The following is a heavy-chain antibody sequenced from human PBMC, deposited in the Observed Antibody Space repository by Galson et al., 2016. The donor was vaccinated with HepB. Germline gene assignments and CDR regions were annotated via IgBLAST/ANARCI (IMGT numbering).Heavy chain of an antibody. D-gene: IGHD3-10*01. CDR1: GGDFNRYV. Sequence: KASGGDFNRYVISWVRQAPGQGLEWMGGIIPMFGTTQFAQKFQSRVTITAYESRNTLYLEMTTLRAEDTAVYYCARDGRGAYSSSDWFDSWGQGTLVTVSS. CDR2: IIPMFGTT. J-gene: IGHJ5*01. V-gene: IGHV1-69*01. CDR3: ARDGRGAYSSSDWFDS.